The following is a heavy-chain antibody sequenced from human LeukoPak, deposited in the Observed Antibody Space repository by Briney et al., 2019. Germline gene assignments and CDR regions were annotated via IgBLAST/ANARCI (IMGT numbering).Heavy chain of an antibody. D-gene: IGHD1-26*01. CDR3: ARSRGSEYSGSYILGY. Sequence: SETLSLTCTVSGGSISSYYWSWIRQPPGKGLEWIGYIYCSGSTNYNPSLKSRVTISVDTSKNQFSLKLSSVTAADTAVYYCARSRGSEYSGSYILGYWGQGTLVTVSS. V-gene: IGHV4-59*01. J-gene: IGHJ4*02. CDR2: IYCSGST. CDR1: GGSISSYY.